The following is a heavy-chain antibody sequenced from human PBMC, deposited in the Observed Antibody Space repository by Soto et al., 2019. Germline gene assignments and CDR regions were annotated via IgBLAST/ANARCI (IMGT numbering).Heavy chain of an antibody. V-gene: IGHV2-26*01. CDR3: ARIIDVGANQGFDY. CDR1: GFSLSNARMG. D-gene: IGHD1-26*01. CDR2: IFSNDEK. J-gene: IGHJ4*02. Sequence: QVTLKESGPVLVKPTETLTLTCTVSGFSLSNARMGVSWIRQPPGKTLEWLAHIFSNDEKSYSTSLKGRLTISDDTPKSQVVLTITNMDPVDTATYYCARIIDVGANQGFDYWGQGTLVTVSS.